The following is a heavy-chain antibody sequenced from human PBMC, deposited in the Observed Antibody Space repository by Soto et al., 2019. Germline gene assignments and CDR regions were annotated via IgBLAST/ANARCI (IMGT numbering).Heavy chain of an antibody. J-gene: IGHJ4*02. Sequence: VGSLRLSCAASGFTFSSYAMHWVRQAPGKGLEWVAVISYDGSNKYYADSVKGRFTISRDNSKNTLYLQMNSLRAEDTAVYYCARDIGQGELLLDYWGQGTLVTVSS. CDR3: ARDIGQGELLLDY. V-gene: IGHV3-30-3*01. CDR1: GFTFSSYA. CDR2: ISYDGSNK. D-gene: IGHD1-26*01.